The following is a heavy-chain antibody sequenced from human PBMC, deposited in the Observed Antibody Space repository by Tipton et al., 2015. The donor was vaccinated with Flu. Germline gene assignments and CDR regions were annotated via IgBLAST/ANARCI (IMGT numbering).Heavy chain of an antibody. V-gene: IGHV1-18*01. CDR3: ARAPTYYYGSGSYYNGYFQH. D-gene: IGHD3-10*01. J-gene: IGHJ1*01. Sequence: QLVQSGAEVKKPGASVKVSCKASGYTFTSYGISWVRQAPGQGLEWMGWISAYNGNTNYAQKLQGRVTMTTDTSTSTAYMELRSLRSDDTAVYYCARAPTYYYGSGSYYNGYFQHWGQGTLVTVSS. CDR2: ISAYNGNT. CDR1: GYTFTSYG.